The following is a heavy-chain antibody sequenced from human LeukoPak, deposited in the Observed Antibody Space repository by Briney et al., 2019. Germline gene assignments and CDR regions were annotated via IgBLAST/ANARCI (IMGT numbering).Heavy chain of an antibody. CDR3: ASVRGYSGYGDFAY. Sequence: GGSMRLSCAASGFTFSSYWMSWVRHAPGKGLEWVANINQDGSEKYYVDSVKGRFSISRDNAKNSLYLQMSSLRAEDTAVYYCASVRGYSGYGDFAYCSQGTLVTVSS. D-gene: IGHD5-12*01. J-gene: IGHJ4*02. V-gene: IGHV3-7*01. CDR1: GFTFSSYW. CDR2: INQDGSEK.